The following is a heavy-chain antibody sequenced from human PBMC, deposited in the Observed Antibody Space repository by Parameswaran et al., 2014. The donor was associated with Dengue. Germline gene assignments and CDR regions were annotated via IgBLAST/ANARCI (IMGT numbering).Heavy chain of an antibody. J-gene: IGHJ4*02. D-gene: IGHD1-20*01. CDR2: IDWDDDK. CDR3: TRIRRETSTGITGTTYYFDY. V-gene: IGHV2-70*11. Sequence: ARWIRQPPGKALEWLARIDWDDDKYYSTSLKTRLTISKDTSKNQVVLTMTNMDPVDTATYYCTRIRRETSTGITGTTYYFDYWGQGTLVTVSS.